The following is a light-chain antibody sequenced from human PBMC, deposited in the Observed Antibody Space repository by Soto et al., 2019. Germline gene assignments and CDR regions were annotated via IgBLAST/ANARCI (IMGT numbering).Light chain of an antibody. CDR1: HDISTF. Sequence: DIQLTQSPSLVTASIVGIVTFTSQASHDISTFLAWYQQKPGKAPKLLIYEASTLQSGVPSRFSGSGSGTEFTLTISGLLPEDFAAYHCQQLYTLPFTFGQGTRLEIK. CDR2: EAS. J-gene: IGKJ5*01. V-gene: IGKV1-9*01. CDR3: QQLYTLPFT.